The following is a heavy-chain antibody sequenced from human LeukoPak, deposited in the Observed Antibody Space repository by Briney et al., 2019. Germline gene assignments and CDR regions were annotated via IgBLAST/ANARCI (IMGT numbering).Heavy chain of an antibody. CDR1: GASISSGSNY. CDR3: ARADTAMGLAGVDY. Sequence: SETLSLTCSVSGASISSGSNYWGWIRQPPGKTLEWIGSIYSSGSTYYNPSLKSRVIIIIDTPKNHFSLTLSSVTAADTAVYYCARADTAMGLAGVDYWGQGTLVTVSS. V-gene: IGHV4-39*07. CDR2: IYSSGST. D-gene: IGHD5-18*01. J-gene: IGHJ4*02.